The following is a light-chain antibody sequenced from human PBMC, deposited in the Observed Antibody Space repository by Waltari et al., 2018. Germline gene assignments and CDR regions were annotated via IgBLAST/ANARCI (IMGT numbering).Light chain of an antibody. CDR3: QKYNREPLT. J-gene: IGKJ3*01. V-gene: IGKV1-27*01. Sequence: DIQMTQSPSSLSASVGDRVTITCRASQDISNYLAWYQQKPGKVPKLLIYGTSTSQPGVPSRFSGSGSGTDYTLTISSLQPEDVATYYCQKYNREPLTFGPGTRVDIK. CDR1: QDISNY. CDR2: GTS.